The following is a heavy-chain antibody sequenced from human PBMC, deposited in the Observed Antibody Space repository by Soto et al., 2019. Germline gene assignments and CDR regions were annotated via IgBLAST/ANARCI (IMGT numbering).Heavy chain of an antibody. V-gene: IGHV2-70*04. CDR3: AVSSYYYDSSGPIDY. CDR1: GFSLSTSGMR. Sequence: ESGPTLVNPTQTLTLTCTFSGFSLSTSGMRVSWIRQPPGKALEWLARIDWDDDKFYSTSLKTRLTIPKDTSKNQVVLTMTNMDPVDTATYYCAVSSYYYDSSGPIDYWGQGTLVTVSS. J-gene: IGHJ4*02. D-gene: IGHD3-22*01. CDR2: IDWDDDK.